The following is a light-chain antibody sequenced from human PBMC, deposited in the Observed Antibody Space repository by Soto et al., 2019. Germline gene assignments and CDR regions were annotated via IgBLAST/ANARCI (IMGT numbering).Light chain of an antibody. J-gene: IGKJ4*01. Sequence: EIVLTQSPATLSLSPGERATLSCRASQSIAIYLAWYQQKPGQAPRLLIYDTSNRAPGIPARFGGSGSGTDFPLTISSLEPEDWAVYYGHERSSWPLTIGGGTQV. CDR3: HERSSWPLT. CDR2: DTS. CDR1: QSIAIY. V-gene: IGKV3-11*01.